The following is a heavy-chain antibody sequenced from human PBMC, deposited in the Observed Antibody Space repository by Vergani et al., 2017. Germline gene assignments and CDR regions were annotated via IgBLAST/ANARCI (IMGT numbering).Heavy chain of an antibody. CDR2: IYYSGST. CDR3: ARRNYYGSGSYGY. D-gene: IGHD3-10*01. J-gene: IGHJ4*02. CDR1: GGSISSYY. V-gene: IGHV4-59*12. Sequence: QVQLQESGPGLVKPSETLSLTCTVSGGSISSYYWSWIRQPPGKGLEWIGYIYYSGSTNYNPSLKSRVTISVDTSKNQFSLKLSSVTAADTAVYYCARRNYYGSGSYGYWGQGTLVTVSS.